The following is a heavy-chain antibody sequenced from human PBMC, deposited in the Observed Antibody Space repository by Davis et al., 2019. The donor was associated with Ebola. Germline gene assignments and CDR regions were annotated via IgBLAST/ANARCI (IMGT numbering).Heavy chain of an antibody. V-gene: IGHV4-59*08. CDR3: ARLGGTAAAGLDY. CDR2: IYYSGST. D-gene: IGHD6-13*01. Sequence: SETLSPPFTVSGGSISSYYWNWSRLPPGKGLEWIGYIYYSGSTNYNPSLKSRVTISVDTSKNQFSLKLSSVTAADTAVYYCARLGGTAAAGLDYWGQGTLVTVSS. J-gene: IGHJ4*02. CDR1: GGSISSYY.